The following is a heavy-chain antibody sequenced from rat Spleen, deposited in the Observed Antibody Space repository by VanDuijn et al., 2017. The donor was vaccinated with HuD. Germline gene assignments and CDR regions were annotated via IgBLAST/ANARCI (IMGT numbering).Heavy chain of an antibody. V-gene: IGHV5-29*01. CDR2: ISTSGVGT. J-gene: IGHJ2*01. CDR1: GFTFSNYG. D-gene: IGHD1-4*01. CDR3: TRVDYPGVAHYFDY. Sequence: EVQLVESGGGLVQPGRSLKLSCAASGFTFSNYGMHWVRQAPTKGLEWVASISTSGVGTYYRDSVKGRFTVSRDNAKSTLYLQMNSLKSEDTATYYCTRVDYPGVAHYFDYWGQGVMVTVSS.